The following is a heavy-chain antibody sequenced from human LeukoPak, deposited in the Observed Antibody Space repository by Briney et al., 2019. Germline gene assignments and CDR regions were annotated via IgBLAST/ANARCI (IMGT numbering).Heavy chain of an antibody. V-gene: IGHV3-72*01. D-gene: IGHD2-15*01. CDR2: TRNKANSYTT. CDR3: ARGGFCGGGTCYTDYYDY. CDR1: RSTFSDTY. Sequence: GGSLRLSCAAPRSTFSDTYMAWVRQAQGKGLEWVGLTRNKANSYTTEYAASVEGRFTVSRDDSKNSLYLQMNSLKIEDTAVYFCARGGFCGGGTCYTDYYDYWGQGTLVTVSS. J-gene: IGHJ4*02.